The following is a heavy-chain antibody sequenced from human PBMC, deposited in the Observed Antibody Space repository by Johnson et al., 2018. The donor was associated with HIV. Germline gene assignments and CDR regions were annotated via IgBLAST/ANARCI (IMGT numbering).Heavy chain of an antibody. CDR2: IYSGGRT. CDR3: ARELRIAARGLAFDI. CDR1: GFTVSSNY. V-gene: IGHV3-66*01. Sequence: VQLVESGGGLVQPGGSLRLSCAASGFTVSSNYMNWVRQAPGKGLEWVSVIYSGGRTYYADSVKGRFTISRDNSKNTLYLQMNSLRAEDTAVYYCARELRIAARGLAFDIWGRGTMVTVSS. J-gene: IGHJ3*02. D-gene: IGHD6-6*01.